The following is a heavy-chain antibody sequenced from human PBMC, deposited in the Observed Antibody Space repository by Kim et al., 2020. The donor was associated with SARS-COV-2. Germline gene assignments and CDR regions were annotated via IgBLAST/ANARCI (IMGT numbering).Heavy chain of an antibody. Sequence: ASVKVSCKASGYTFTSYGISWVRQAPGQGLEWMGWISAYNGNTNYAQKLQGRVTMTTDTSTSTAYMELRSLRSDDTAVYYCARDEVRPTFGGVIVIPPGFDYWGQGTLVTVSS. V-gene: IGHV1-18*01. D-gene: IGHD3-16*02. CDR3: ARDEVRPTFGGVIVIPPGFDY. J-gene: IGHJ4*02. CDR2: ISAYNGNT. CDR1: GYTFTSYG.